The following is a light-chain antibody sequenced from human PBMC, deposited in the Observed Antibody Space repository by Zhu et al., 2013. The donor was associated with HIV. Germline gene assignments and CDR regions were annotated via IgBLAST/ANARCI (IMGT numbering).Light chain of an antibody. CDR1: QSVTSNY. CDR3: QQYNDWPFT. V-gene: IGKV3-20*01. Sequence: ETVLTQSPGTLSLSPGERATLSCGASQSVTSNYVAWYQQKPGQAPRLLIYAASRRATGIPDRFSGSGSGTDFTLTISSLQSEDFALYYCQQYNDWPFTFGPGTKWI. J-gene: IGKJ3*01. CDR2: AAS.